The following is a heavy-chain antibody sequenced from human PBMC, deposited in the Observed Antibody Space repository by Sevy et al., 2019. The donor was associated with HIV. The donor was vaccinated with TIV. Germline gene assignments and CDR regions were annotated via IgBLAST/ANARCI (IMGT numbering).Heavy chain of an antibody. CDR1: GYTFTSYG. CDR3: ARGGYYYGSGSYYNAAWTYFDY. CDR2: ISAYNGNT. V-gene: IGHV1-18*01. J-gene: IGHJ4*02. D-gene: IGHD3-10*01. Sequence: ASVKVSCKASGYTFTSYGISWVRQAPGQGLEWMGWISAYNGNTNYAQKLQGRVTMTTDTSTNTAYMELRSLRSDDTAVYYCARGGYYYGSGSYYNAAWTYFDYWGQGTLVTVSS.